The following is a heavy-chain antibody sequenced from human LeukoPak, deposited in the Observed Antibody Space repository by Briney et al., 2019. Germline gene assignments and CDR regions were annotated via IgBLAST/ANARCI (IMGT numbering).Heavy chain of an antibody. CDR1: GFTFSDYN. V-gene: IGHV3-30-3*01. Sequence: GGSVRLSCAASGFTFSDYNMHWVRQAPGKGLDWVALMSPDGNRKYYAEPAMGMFTISRDSAKNTLYIQMNSLRAEDTGVYYCARDKVSGSYFGLDYWGETSVDTSFS. J-gene: IGHJ4*02. CDR2: MSPDGNRK. CDR3: ARDKVSGSYFGLDY. D-gene: IGHD1-26*01.